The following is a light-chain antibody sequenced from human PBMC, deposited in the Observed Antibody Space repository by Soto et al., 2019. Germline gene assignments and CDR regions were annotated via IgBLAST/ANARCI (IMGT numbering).Light chain of an antibody. CDR1: ISYVGGYDY. Sequence: QSVLTDPASVSRSPGHSITISFTGTISYVGGYDYVSCYQQYPDKAPKLIIYEVSNLPSVVSYRFPGSKSGNTSSLTISGLQAEDEADYYCCSYTGDTSSYVFGTGTKVPVL. CDR2: EVS. J-gene: IGLJ1*01. V-gene: IGLV2-14*01. CDR3: CSYTGDTSSYV.